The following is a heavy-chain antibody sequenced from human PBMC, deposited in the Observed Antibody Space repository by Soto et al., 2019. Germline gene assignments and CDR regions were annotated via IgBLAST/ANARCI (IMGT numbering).Heavy chain of an antibody. V-gene: IGHV4-59*08. CDR1: GGFISSYY. CDR3: ARAKAPLYSSSWYWFDP. J-gene: IGHJ5*02. CDR2: IYYSGST. Sequence: SETLSVTCTVSGGFISSYYWSWIRQPPGKGLEWIGYIYYSGSTNYNPSLKSRVTISVDTSKNQFSLKLSSVTAADTAVYYCARAKAPLYSSSWYWFDPWGQGTLVTVS. D-gene: IGHD6-13*01.